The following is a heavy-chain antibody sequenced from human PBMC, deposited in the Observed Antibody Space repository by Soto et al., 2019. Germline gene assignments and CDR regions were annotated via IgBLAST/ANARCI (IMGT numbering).Heavy chain of an antibody. CDR3: ASHGNGLELRDYYYYYGMDV. J-gene: IGHJ6*02. CDR2: XXPIFGAA. V-gene: IGHV1-69*01. CDR1: GGTFSSYA. Sequence: QVQLVQSGAEVKKPGSSVKVSCKASGGTFSSYAISWVRQAPGQGLEXMGGXXPIFGAANYAQKFQGRVTITADESTSTAYMELSSLRSEDTTVYYCASHGNGLELRDYYYYYGMDVWGQGTTVTVSS. D-gene: IGHD1-7*01.